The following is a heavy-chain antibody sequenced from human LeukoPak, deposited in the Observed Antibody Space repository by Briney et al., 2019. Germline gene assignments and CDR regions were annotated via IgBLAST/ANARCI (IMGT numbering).Heavy chain of an antibody. J-gene: IGHJ4*02. CDR3: ARNRVDYYDSSGYYGGFDY. Sequence: ASVKVSCKASGYTFTSYDIKWVRQATGQGLEWMGWMDPNSGNTDYAQKFQGRVTITRNTSISTAYMELSSLRSEDTAVYYCARNRVDYYDSSGYYGGFDYWGQGTLVTVSS. CDR2: MDPNSGNT. V-gene: IGHV1-8*03. D-gene: IGHD3-22*01. CDR1: GYTFTSYD.